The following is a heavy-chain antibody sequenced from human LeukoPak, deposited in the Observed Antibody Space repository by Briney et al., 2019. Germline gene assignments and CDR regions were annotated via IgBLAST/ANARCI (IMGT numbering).Heavy chain of an antibody. V-gene: IGHV1-69*13. Sequence: GASVKVSCKASGGTFSSYAISWVRQAPGQGLEWMGGIIPIFGTANYAQKFQGRVTITADESTSTAYMELSSLRSDDTAVYYCARGDWNSNWFDPWGQGTLVTVSS. D-gene: IGHD1-7*01. CDR2: IIPIFGTA. J-gene: IGHJ5*02. CDR3: ARGDWNSNWFDP. CDR1: GGTFSSYA.